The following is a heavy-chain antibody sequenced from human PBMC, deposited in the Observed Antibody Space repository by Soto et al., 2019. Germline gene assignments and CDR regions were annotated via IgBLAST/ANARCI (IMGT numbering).Heavy chain of an antibody. J-gene: IGHJ5*02. CDR2: ISAYNGNT. Sequence: QVQLVQSGAEVKKPGASVKVSCKASGYTFTSYGIIWVRQAPGQGLEWMGWISAYNGNTNYAQKLQGRVTMTTDTSTSTAYMELRSLRSDDTAVYSCARGGGVLPAAIWEGWFDPWGQGTLVTVSS. CDR3: ARGGGVLPAAIWEGWFDP. CDR1: GYTFTSYG. V-gene: IGHV1-18*01. D-gene: IGHD2-2*01.